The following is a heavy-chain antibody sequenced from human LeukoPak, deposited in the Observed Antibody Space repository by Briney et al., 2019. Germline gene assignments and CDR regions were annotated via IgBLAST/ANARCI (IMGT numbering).Heavy chain of an antibody. D-gene: IGHD3-16*01. V-gene: IGHV4-4*07. CDR1: GGSISSYY. J-gene: IGHJ5*02. CDR3: ARGDYFDGGGRNWLDP. CDR2: IHTSGTT. Sequence: SETLSLTCTVSGGSISSYYWSLIRQPAGKGLEWIGRIHTSGTTYYNPSLKSRVTMSVDTSKNQFSLRLTSVTAADTAVYYCARGDYFDGGGRNWLDPWGQGTLVTVSS.